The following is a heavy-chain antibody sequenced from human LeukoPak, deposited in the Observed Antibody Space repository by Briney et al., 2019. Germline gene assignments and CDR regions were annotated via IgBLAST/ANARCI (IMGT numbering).Heavy chain of an antibody. Sequence: GGSLRLSCAASGFTFSSYRMNWVRQAPGKGLEWVSYISSSGSTIYYADSVKGRFTISRDNAKNSLYLQMNSLRAEDTAVYYCAELGITMIGGVWGKGTTVTISS. CDR1: GFTFSSYR. D-gene: IGHD3-10*02. V-gene: IGHV3-48*04. CDR3: AELGITMIGGV. J-gene: IGHJ6*04. CDR2: ISSSGSTI.